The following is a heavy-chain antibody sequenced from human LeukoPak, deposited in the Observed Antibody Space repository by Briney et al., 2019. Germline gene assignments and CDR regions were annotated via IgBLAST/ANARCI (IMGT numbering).Heavy chain of an antibody. D-gene: IGHD6-13*01. Sequence: SETLSLTCTVSGGSISSSSYYWGWIRQPPGKGLEWIGSIYYSGSTYYNPSLKSRVTISVDTSKNQFSLKLSSVTAADTAVYYCARSHWAAAGREYFQHWGQGTLVTVSS. V-gene: IGHV4-39*01. CDR1: GGSISSSSYY. J-gene: IGHJ1*01. CDR2: IYYSGST. CDR3: ARSHWAAAGREYFQH.